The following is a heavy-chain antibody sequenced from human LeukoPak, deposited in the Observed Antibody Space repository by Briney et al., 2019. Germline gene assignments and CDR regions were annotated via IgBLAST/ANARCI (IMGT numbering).Heavy chain of an antibody. V-gene: IGHV1-24*01. CDR3: ATLNSGSYSSFDY. CDR2: FDPENGET. Sequence: RASVKVSCKVTGYTLTKVSIHWVRQAPGKGLEWMGGFDPENGETIYAQKFQGRVTVTEDTSTDTAYMELSSLRSEDTAVYYCATLNSGSYSSFDYWGQGTLVTVSS. D-gene: IGHD1-26*01. CDR1: GYTLTKVS. J-gene: IGHJ4*02.